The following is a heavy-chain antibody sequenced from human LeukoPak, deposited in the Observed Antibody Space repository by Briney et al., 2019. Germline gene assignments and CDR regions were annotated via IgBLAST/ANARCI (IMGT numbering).Heavy chain of an antibody. J-gene: IGHJ4*02. CDR2: IYSGGST. CDR3: ARDSGTEEGVFGY. D-gene: IGHD1-26*01. V-gene: IGHV3-53*05. Sequence: PGGSLRLSCAASGFTVSSNYMSWVRQAPGKGLEWVSVIYSGGSTYYADSVKGRFTISRDNSKNTLYLQMNSLRAEDTAVYYCARDSGTEEGVFGYWGQGTLVTVSS. CDR1: GFTVSSNY.